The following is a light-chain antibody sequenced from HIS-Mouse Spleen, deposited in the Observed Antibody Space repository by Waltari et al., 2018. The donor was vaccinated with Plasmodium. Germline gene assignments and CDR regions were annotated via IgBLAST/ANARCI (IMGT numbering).Light chain of an antibody. J-gene: IGLJ3*02. CDR3: QSADSSGTPNWV. V-gene: IGLV3-25*03. CDR1: ALPKQY. CDR2: KDS. Sequence: SYELTQPPSVSVSPGQTARITCSGDALPKQYAYWYQQEPGQAPGLVINKDSERPSGIPELVSGSSAGTKVTLTISGVQAEDEADYYCQSADSSGTPNWVFGGGTKLTVL.